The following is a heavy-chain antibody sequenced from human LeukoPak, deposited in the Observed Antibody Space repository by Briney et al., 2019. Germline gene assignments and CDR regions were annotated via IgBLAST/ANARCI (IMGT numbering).Heavy chain of an antibody. D-gene: IGHD2-2*02. Sequence: PGGSLRLSCIASGFTFSSYAMSWVRQAPGQGLKWVSAITDSGGRTYYADSVKGRFTISRDNSKNTLYLQMNSLRAEDTAIYHCAKGDLYCSSANCYTRYWGQGTLVTVSS. CDR1: GFTFSSYA. V-gene: IGHV3-23*01. J-gene: IGHJ4*02. CDR2: ITDSGGRT. CDR3: AKGDLYCSSANCYTRY.